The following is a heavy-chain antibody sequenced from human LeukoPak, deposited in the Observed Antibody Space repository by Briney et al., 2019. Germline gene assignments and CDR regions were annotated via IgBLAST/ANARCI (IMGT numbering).Heavy chain of an antibody. J-gene: IGHJ6*04. CDR3: ERLMPMVLTGQRYFYHPLDV. D-gene: IGHD3-9*01. V-gene: IGHV4-59*08. CDR1: GDSVRTKY. Sequence: SETLSLTCIVSGDSVRTKYWAWVRQPPGMPLEYVGYVHYSGATDYNPSLRSRLTISMDTSRNIFSLRLTSVTAADTAVYYCERLMPMVLTGQRYFYHPLDVWGKGATVTVSS. CDR2: VHYSGAT.